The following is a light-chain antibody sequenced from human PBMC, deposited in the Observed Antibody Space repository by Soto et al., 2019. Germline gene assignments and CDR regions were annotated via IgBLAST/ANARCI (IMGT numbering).Light chain of an antibody. J-gene: IGLJ1*01. CDR2: DVS. Sequence: QSALTQPASVSGSPGQSITISCTGTSSDVGGYNYVSWCQQHPGKAPKFMIYDVSNRPSGVSNRFSGSKSGNTASLTISGLQAEDEADYYCSSYTTSNTRQIVFGTGTKVTVL. CDR1: SSDVGGYNY. CDR3: SSYTTSNTRQIV. V-gene: IGLV2-14*01.